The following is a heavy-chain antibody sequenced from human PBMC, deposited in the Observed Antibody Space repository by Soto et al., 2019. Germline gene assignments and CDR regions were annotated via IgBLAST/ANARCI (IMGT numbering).Heavy chain of an antibody. V-gene: IGHV4-59*01. D-gene: IGHD4-4*01. J-gene: IGHJ6*02. CDR1: GGSIRSFY. Sequence: SETLSLTCTVSGGSIRSFYWTWIRQPPGKGLEWIAYVYYTGTTDYNPSLKSRVTISLDSSKNQFSLRLGSVTAADTAVYYCARSFSNTGYFYYGMDVWGQGTTVTVSS. CDR2: VYYTGTT. CDR3: ARSFSNTGYFYYGMDV.